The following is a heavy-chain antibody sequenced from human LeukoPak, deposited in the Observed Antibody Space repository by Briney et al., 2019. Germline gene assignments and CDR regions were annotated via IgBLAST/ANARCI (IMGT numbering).Heavy chain of an antibody. CDR3: ARHGDIAAATFEY. D-gene: IGHD6-13*01. CDR2: IFPGDSDT. Sequence: GESLKISCKGSGYRFTNYWIGWVRQIPGKGLEWMGIIFPGDSDTRYSPSFQGQVTISADKSTSTAYLQWTSLTASDTAMYYCARHGDIAAATFEYWGQGHLVTVSS. V-gene: IGHV5-51*01. J-gene: IGHJ4*02. CDR1: GYRFTNYW.